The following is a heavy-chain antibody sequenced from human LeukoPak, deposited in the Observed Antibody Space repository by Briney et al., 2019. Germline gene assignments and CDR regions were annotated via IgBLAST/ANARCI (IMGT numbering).Heavy chain of an antibody. V-gene: IGHV3-23*01. CDR3: AKSGASPLYHMDV. Sequence: GGSLRLSYAASGFSLSNYGMNWVRQAPGKGLEWVSGITGSSGTAYHAGSVRGRFTISRDESKNTMYLQMSSLRVDDTAIYYCAKSGASPLYHMDVWGKGATVTVSS. CDR1: GFSLSNYG. CDR2: ITGSSGTA. J-gene: IGHJ6*03. D-gene: IGHD1-26*01.